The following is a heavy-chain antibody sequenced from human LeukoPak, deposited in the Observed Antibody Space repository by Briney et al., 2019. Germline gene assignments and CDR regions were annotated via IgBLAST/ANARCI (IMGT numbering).Heavy chain of an antibody. Sequence: GGSLRLSCAASGFTFSSYGMHWVRQAPGKGLEWVAFIRYDGSNKYYADSVKGRFTISRDNSKNTLYLQMNSLRAEDTAVYYCARKRGSMVRGVNYYYGMDVWGQGTTVTVSS. CDR1: GFTFSSYG. V-gene: IGHV3-30*02. J-gene: IGHJ6*02. CDR3: ARKRGSMVRGVNYYYGMDV. CDR2: IRYDGSNK. D-gene: IGHD3-10*01.